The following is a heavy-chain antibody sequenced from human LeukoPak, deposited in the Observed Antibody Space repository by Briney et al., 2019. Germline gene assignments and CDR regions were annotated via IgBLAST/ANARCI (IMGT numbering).Heavy chain of an antibody. V-gene: IGHV4-39*01. D-gene: IGHD2-15*01. J-gene: IGHJ4*02. CDR3: ARLYCSGGSCYSGLGSADY. Sequence: SETLSLTCTVSGGSISSSSYYWVWIRQPPGKGLEWIGGIFYTGDTYYNPSLKSRVTISVDTSKNQFSLKLSSVTAADTAMYYCARLYCSGGSCYSGLGSADYWGQGTLVTVAS. CDR2: IFYTGDT. CDR1: GGSISSSSYY.